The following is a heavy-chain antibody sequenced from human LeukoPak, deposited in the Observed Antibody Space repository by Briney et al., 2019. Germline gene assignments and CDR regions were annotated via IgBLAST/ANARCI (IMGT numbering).Heavy chain of an antibody. D-gene: IGHD6-19*01. Sequence: GGSLRLSCAASGFTFSSYAMSWVRQAPGKGLEWVSAISGSGGSIYYADSVKGRFTISRDNSKNTLYLQMNSLRAEDTAVYYCAKQPGIAVAGIPSWGQGTLVTVSS. CDR2: ISGSGGSI. J-gene: IGHJ4*02. CDR3: AKQPGIAVAGIPS. V-gene: IGHV3-23*01. CDR1: GFTFSSYA.